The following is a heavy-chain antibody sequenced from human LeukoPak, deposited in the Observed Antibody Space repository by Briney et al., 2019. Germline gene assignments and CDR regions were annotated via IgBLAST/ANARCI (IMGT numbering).Heavy chain of an antibody. CDR3: ARDRVTKQWLVRDYYYGMDV. V-gene: IGHV1-69*04. CDR1: GVTFSSYA. CDR2: IIPILGIA. J-gene: IGHJ6*02. Sequence: SLKLSCTASGVTFSSYAISWVRQAPGQGLEWMGRIIPILGIANYAQKFQGRVTITADKSTSTAYMELSSLRSEDTAVYYCARDRVTKQWLVRDYYYGMDVWGQGTTVTVSS. D-gene: IGHD6-19*01.